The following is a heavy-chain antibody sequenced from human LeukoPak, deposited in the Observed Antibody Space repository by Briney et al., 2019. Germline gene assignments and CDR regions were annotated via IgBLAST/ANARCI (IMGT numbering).Heavy chain of an antibody. D-gene: IGHD1-26*01. CDR3: ARVVGGDHALDAFDI. CDR1: GYTFTNYG. Sequence: ASVKVSCKASGYTFTNYGISWVRQAPGQGLEWRGWISTHNDNTDYAQKLQGRVTMTTDTSTRTAYMEVRSLKSDDTAVYYCARVVGGDHALDAFDIWGQGTMVTVSS. CDR2: ISTHNDNT. V-gene: IGHV1-18*01. J-gene: IGHJ3*02.